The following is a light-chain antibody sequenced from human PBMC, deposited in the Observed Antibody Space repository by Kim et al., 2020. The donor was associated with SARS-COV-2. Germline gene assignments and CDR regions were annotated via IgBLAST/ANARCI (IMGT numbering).Light chain of an antibody. V-gene: IGKV3-11*01. CDR1: HSIGIS. CDR2: DPV. J-gene: IGKJ4*01. Sequence: PGEGATLPCSSSHSIGISLAWYQLTRGQAPRLLNNDPVTKATRIPDRFGGSGTGTDLTLTFGGLDPEDFGGYFCQQHSKWPPGPSFGGGAKGDIK. CDR3: QQHSKWPPGPS.